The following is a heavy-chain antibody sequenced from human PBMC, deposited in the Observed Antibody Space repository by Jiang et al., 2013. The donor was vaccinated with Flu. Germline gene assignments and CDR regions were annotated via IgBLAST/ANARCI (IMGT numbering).Heavy chain of an antibody. V-gene: IGHV3-48*01. CDR2: ISSSSSTI. CDR3: ARSGSRTMIYDAFDI. Sequence: QLLESGGGLVQPGGSLRLSCAASGFTFSSYSMNWVRQAPGKGLEWVSYISSSSSTIYYADSVKGRFTISRDNAKNSLYLQMNSLRAEDTAVYYCARSGSRTMIYDAFDIWGQGTMVTVSS. CDR1: GFTFSSYS. D-gene: IGHD3-22*01. J-gene: IGHJ3*02.